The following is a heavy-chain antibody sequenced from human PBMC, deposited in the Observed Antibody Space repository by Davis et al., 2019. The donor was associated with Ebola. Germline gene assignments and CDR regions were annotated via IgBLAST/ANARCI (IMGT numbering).Heavy chain of an antibody. CDR3: ARDLLEEHIVVVTAILGY. D-gene: IGHD2-21*02. V-gene: IGHV3-11*04. J-gene: IGHJ4*02. CDR1: GFTFSVYY. CDR2: ISSSSSTI. Sequence: PGGSLRLSCAASGFTFSVYYMSWIRQAPGKGLEWVSYISSSSSTIYYADSVKGRFTISRDNAKNSLYLQMNSLRDEDTAVYYCARDLLEEHIVVVTAILGYWGQGTLVTVSS.